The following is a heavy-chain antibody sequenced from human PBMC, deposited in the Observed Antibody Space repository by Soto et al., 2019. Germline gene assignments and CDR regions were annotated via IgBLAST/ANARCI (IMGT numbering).Heavy chain of an antibody. Sequence: GASVKVSCKASRYPFTSYDIHWVRQATGQGLEWMGWMNPNTGNTAFAQKFEGRVTMTRNTSIRIAYMELSSLRSEDTAVYYCARSIVVVTALDYWGQGTLVTVSS. D-gene: IGHD2-21*02. CDR3: ARSIVVVTALDY. CDR2: MNPNTGNT. V-gene: IGHV1-8*01. CDR1: RYPFTSYD. J-gene: IGHJ4*02.